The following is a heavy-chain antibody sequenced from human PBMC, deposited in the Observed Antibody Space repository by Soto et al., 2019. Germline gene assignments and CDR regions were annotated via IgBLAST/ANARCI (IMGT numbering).Heavy chain of an antibody. Sequence: QLQLQESGSGLVKPSQTLSLTCAVSGGSISSGGYSWSWIRQPPGKGLEWIGYIYHSGSTYYNPSRKSRATISVDRSKNQFSLKLSSVTAADTSVDYCARAGGLGAVAVDYWGQGTLVTVSS. CDR1: GGSISSGGYS. V-gene: IGHV4-30-2*01. J-gene: IGHJ4*02. CDR3: ARAGGLGAVAVDY. D-gene: IGHD6-19*01. CDR2: IYHSGST.